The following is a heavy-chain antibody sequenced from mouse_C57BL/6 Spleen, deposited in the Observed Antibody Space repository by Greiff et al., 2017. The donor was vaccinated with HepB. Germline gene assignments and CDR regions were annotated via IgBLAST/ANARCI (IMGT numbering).Heavy chain of an antibody. CDR3: ARWGLGTTVVGFDY. Sequence: VQLQQSGPELVKPGASVKISCKASGYAFSSSWMNWVKQRPGKGLEWIGRIYPGDGDTNYNGKFKGKATLTADKSSSTAYMQLSSLTSEDSAVYFCARWGLGTTVVGFDYWGQGTTLTVSS. D-gene: IGHD1-1*01. J-gene: IGHJ2*01. V-gene: IGHV1-82*01. CDR1: GYAFSSSW. CDR2: IYPGDGDT.